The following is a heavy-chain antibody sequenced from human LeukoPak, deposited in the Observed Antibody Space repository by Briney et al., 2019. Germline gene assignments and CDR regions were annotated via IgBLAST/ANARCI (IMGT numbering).Heavy chain of an antibody. Sequence: GGSLRLSCAASGFTFSSYAMSWVRQAPGKGLEWVSAISGSGGSTYYADSVKGRFTISRDNSKNTLYLQMNSLRAEDTAVYYCATGTYSSGYSDFDYWGQGTLVTVSS. V-gene: IGHV3-23*01. D-gene: IGHD3-22*01. CDR2: ISGSGGST. J-gene: IGHJ4*02. CDR1: GFTFSSYA. CDR3: ATGTYSSGYSDFDY.